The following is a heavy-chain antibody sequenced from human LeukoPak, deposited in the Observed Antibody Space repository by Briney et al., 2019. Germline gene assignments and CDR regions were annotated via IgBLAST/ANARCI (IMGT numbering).Heavy chain of an antibody. J-gene: IGHJ3*02. CDR3: ARASQDYYGSGSYYRGGAAFDI. D-gene: IGHD3-10*01. Sequence: SVKVSCKSSGGTFLNYANSWVRQAPGQGLEWMGRIIPILGIANYAQKFQARVTLTADKSTSTAYMELSSLRSDDTAVYYCARASQDYYGSGSYYRGGAAFDIWGQGTMVTVSS. CDR2: IIPILGIA. CDR1: GGTFLNYA. V-gene: IGHV1-69*04.